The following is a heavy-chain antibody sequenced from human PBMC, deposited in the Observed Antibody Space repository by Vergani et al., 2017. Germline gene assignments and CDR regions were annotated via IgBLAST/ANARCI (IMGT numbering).Heavy chain of an antibody. J-gene: IGHJ4*02. CDR1: GGSISSGSYY. V-gene: IGHV4-61*02. CDR3: ARDSDIVVVPAAPPGY. CDR2: IYTSGST. Sequence: QVQLKESGPGLVKPSQTLSLTCTVPGGSISSGSYYWSWIRQPAGKGLEWIGRIYTSGSTNYNPSLKSRVTISVDTSKNQFSLKLSSVTAADTAVYYCARDSDIVVVPAAPPGYWGQGTLVTVSS. D-gene: IGHD2-2*01.